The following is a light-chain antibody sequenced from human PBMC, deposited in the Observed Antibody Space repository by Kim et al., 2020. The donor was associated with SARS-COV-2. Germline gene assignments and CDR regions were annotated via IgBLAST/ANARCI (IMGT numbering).Light chain of an antibody. CDR2: GGN. J-gene: IGLJ3*02. CDR3: SSRDSSGDHLV. Sequence: SSELTQDPAVSVALGQTVKITCQGDSLKSYYASWYQQKPGQTPLLVMYGGNHRPSGIPDRFSSSRTGSTASLTITGAQAGDEADYYCSSRDSSGDHLVFGGGTQLTVL. V-gene: IGLV3-19*01. CDR1: SLKSYY.